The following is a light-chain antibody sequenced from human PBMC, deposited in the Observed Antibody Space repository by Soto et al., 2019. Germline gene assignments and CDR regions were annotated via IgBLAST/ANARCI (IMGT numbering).Light chain of an antibody. J-gene: IGLJ2*01. CDR1: SIDIGAYNF. Sequence: QSALTQPASVSGSPGQSITISCTGTSIDIGAYNFVSWYQLHPDTAPKLMIYDVTNRPSGVSDRFSGSKSGNTASLTISGLQAEDEADYYCSSYKPSNNLGGVFGGGTKLTVL. CDR2: DVT. CDR3: SSYKPSNNLGGV. V-gene: IGLV2-14*01.